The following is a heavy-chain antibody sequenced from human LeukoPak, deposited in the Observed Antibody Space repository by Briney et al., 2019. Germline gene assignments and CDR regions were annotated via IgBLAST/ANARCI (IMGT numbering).Heavy chain of an antibody. CDR2: IRYDGSNK. J-gene: IGHJ4*02. Sequence: PGGSLRLSCAASGFTFSSYGMHWVRQAPGKGLEWVAFIRYDGSNKYYADSVKGRFTISRDNSKNTLFLQMNSLRVEDTSVYYCARVGTSSWYVWGQGTLVTVSS. CDR1: GFTFSSYG. D-gene: IGHD6-13*01. V-gene: IGHV3-30*02. CDR3: ARVGTSSWYV.